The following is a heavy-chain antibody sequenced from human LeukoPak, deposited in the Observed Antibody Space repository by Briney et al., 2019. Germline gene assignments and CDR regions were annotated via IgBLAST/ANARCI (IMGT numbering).Heavy chain of an antibody. V-gene: IGHV3-23*01. CDR1: GFPFSSYA. CDR2: ISGSGGST. J-gene: IGHJ3*02. Sequence: GGSLILSCAASGFPFSSYAMSWVRRAPGKGLEWVSAISGSGGSTYYADSVKGRFTISRDNSKNTLYLQMNSLRAEDTAVYYCAKDMRAFTPVNAFDIWGQGTMVTVSS. D-gene: IGHD2-2*01. CDR3: AKDMRAFTPVNAFDI.